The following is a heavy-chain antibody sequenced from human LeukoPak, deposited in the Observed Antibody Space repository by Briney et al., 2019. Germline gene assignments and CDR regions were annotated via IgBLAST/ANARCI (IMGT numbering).Heavy chain of an antibody. CDR3: ARGPTRANSTDY. D-gene: IGHD2/OR15-2a*01. J-gene: IGHJ4*02. CDR1: GGSISSGGYY. CDR2: IYYSGST. V-gene: IGHV4-31*03. Sequence: SETLSLTCTVSGGSISSGGYYWSWIRQHPGKGLEWIGYIYYSGSTYYNPSLKSRVTISVDTSKNQFSLKLSSVTAADTAVYYCARGPTRANSTDYWGQGALVTVSS.